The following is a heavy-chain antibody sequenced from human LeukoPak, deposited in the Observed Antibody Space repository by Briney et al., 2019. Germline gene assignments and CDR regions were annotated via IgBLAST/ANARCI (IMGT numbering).Heavy chain of an antibody. Sequence: GGSLRLSCAASGFTFSSYAMSWVRQAPGKGLEWVSAISGSGGSTYYADSVKGRFTISRDNSKNTLYLQMNSLRAEDTAVYYCAKASNWNDVVDYFDYWGQGTLVTVSS. D-gene: IGHD1-1*01. CDR3: AKASNWNDVVDYFDY. CDR2: ISGSGGST. V-gene: IGHV3-23*01. J-gene: IGHJ4*02. CDR1: GFTFSSYA.